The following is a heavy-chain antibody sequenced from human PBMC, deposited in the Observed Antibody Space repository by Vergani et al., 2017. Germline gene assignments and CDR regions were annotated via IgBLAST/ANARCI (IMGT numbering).Heavy chain of an antibody. D-gene: IGHD4-17*01. Sequence: EVQLVESGGGLVQPGRSLRLSCTASGFTFGDYAMSWVRQAPGKGLEWVGFIRSKAYGGKTEYAASVKGRFTISRDDSKSIAYLQMNSLKTVGTGVYYCTRVLDYGVYSVRYFDYWGQGTLVTVSS. V-gene: IGHV3-49*04. CDR3: TRVLDYGVYSVRYFDY. J-gene: IGHJ4*02. CDR2: IRSKAYGGKT. CDR1: GFTFGDYA.